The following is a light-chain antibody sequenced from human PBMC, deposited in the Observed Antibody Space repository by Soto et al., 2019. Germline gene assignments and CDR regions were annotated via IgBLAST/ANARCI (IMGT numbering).Light chain of an antibody. V-gene: IGLV2-14*01. J-gene: IGLJ1*01. CDR2: EVS. CDR1: SSDVGGYNY. Sequence: QSALTQPASVSGSPGQSITISCTVTSSDVGGYNYVSWYQQHPGKAPKLMIYEVSNRASGVSNRVSGSKSGTTDSPTITRHEAEDEADYYCYSYTGRSTGVFGTGTKLTVL. CDR3: YSYTGRSTGV.